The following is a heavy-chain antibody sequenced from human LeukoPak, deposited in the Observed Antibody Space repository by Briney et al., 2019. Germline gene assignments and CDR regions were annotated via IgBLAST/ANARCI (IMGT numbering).Heavy chain of an antibody. CDR1: GFTFKNYG. CDR3: AKSIAVAGLAGGRTFDY. Sequence: AGGSLRLSCAASGFTFKNYGMHWVRQAPGKGLEWVAFIRYDGSDKYYADFVKGRVTIARGNSENTLYLQMNSLRPEDTAVYYCAKSIAVAGLAGGRTFDYWGQGTLVTVSS. J-gene: IGHJ4*02. V-gene: IGHV3-30*02. D-gene: IGHD6-19*01. CDR2: IRYDGSDK.